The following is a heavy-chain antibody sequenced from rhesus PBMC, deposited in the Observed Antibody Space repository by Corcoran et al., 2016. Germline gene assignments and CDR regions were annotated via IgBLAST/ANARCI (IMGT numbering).Heavy chain of an antibody. J-gene: IGHJ5-2*02. Sequence: QVQLQESGPGLVKPSETLSLTCAVSGGSIRRTYWSWIRPPRGQGLGWIGRISGSGGSTDGNPSLKSRVTISTDTSKNQFSLKLSSVTAADTAVYYCAAHSSGWFYNSLDVWGRGVLVTVSS. D-gene: IGHD6-31*01. CDR2: ISGSGGST. CDR1: GGSIRRTY. CDR3: AAHSSGWFYNSLDV. V-gene: IGHV4-173*01.